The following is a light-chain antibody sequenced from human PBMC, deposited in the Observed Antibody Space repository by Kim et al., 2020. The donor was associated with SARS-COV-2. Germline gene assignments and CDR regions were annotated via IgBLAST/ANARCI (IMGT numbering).Light chain of an antibody. V-gene: IGLV7-46*01. CDR3: LLSYSGPRV. Sequence: PGRTVTLTCGSNTGAVTSGHFPYWFQQKPGQAPRTLIYETSNKHSWTPARFSGSLLGGKAALTLSGAQREDEAEYYCLLSYSGPRVFGGGTKLTVL. J-gene: IGLJ2*01. CDR1: TGAVTSGHF. CDR2: ETS.